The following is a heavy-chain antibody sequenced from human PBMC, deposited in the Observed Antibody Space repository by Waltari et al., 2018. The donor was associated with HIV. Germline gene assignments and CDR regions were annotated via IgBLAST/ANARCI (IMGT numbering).Heavy chain of an antibody. CDR2: INTNIDET. J-gene: IGHJ4*02. Sequence: QVQLVQSGAEVKKPGASVNVSCKAYGYAFKGYVLHWVRQAPGQRPEWMGRINTNIDETKYSQKFQGRVTITRDTSASTVYMELSSLRSEDTVVYYCARVYGELWLNYFDYWGQGTLVTVSS. CDR3: ARVYGELWLNYFDY. CDR1: GYAFKGYV. V-gene: IGHV1-3*04. D-gene: IGHD3-16*01.